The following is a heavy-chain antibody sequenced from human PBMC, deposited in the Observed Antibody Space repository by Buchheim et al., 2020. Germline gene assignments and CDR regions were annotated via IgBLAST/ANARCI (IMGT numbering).Heavy chain of an antibody. D-gene: IGHD1-7*01. CDR3: ARDSGTTGIDS. J-gene: IGHJ4*02. Sequence: QVQLQESGAGLVKPSETLSLTCSVSGDSISSYYWAWIRQPPGKGLEYIGFIHHTGSANYNPSLKSRVTMSVDKSKNQFSLTLTSMTAADTAVYYCARDSGTTGIDSWGQGTL. CDR1: GDSISSYY. V-gene: IGHV4-59*01. CDR2: IHHTGSA.